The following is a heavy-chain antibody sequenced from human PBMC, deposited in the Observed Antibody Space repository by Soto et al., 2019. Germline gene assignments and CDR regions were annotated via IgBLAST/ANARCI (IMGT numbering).Heavy chain of an antibody. J-gene: IGHJ5*02. CDR1: GFNFNFYW. Sequence: EVLLVESGGGLVQPGGSLRLSCAASGFNFNFYWMHWVRQAPGKGLVWVSRINGDGSTADYADSVKGRFTISRDNVKNTLYLQMNSLRVEDTAVYYRVRASPTNLEDAETVASRSDPWGQVTLCTFAS. V-gene: IGHV3-74*01. CDR2: INGDGSTA. D-gene: IGHD6-19*01. CDR3: VRASPTNLEDAETVASRSDP.